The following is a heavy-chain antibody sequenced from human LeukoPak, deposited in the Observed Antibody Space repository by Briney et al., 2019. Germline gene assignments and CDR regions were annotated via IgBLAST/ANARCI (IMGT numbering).Heavy chain of an antibody. CDR2: ISGSGGST. CDR3: AKEDIVVVPAATFNWFDP. D-gene: IGHD2-2*01. CDR1: GFTFSSYA. V-gene: IGHV3-23*01. J-gene: IGHJ5*02. Sequence: GGSLRLSCAASGFTFSSYAMSWVRQAPGKGLEWVSAISGSGGSTYYADSVKGRFTISRDNSKNTLYLQMSSLRAEDTAVYYCAKEDIVVVPAATFNWFDPWGQGTLVTVSS.